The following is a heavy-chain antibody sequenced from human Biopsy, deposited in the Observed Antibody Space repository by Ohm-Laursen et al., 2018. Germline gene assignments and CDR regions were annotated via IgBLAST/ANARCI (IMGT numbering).Heavy chain of an antibody. CDR2: VYYTGST. CDR3: ARDRGYYSDRTVPGYFDL. J-gene: IGHJ2*01. V-gene: IGHV4-59*01. CDR1: GDSISSYY. Sequence: SDTLSLTCTVSGDSISSYYWSWIRQPPGKGLEWIGYVYYTGSTDYKPSLQSRVTISVDTSKSHFSLRLRSVTPADTAIYYCARDRGYYSDRTVPGYFDLWGRGTLVTVSS. D-gene: IGHD3-22*01.